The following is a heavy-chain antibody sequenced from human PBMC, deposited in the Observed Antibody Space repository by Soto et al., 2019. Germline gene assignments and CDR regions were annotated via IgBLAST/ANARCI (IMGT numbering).Heavy chain of an antibody. Sequence: QVQLVESGGGVVQPGRSLRLSCAASGFTFSSYAMHWVRQAPGKGLEWVAVISYDGSNKYYADSVKGRFTISRDNSKNTLYLQMNSLRAEDTAVYYCARDQEQLANYYYYGMDVWGQGTTVTVSS. V-gene: IGHV3-30-3*01. CDR3: ARDQEQLANYYYYGMDV. CDR2: ISYDGSNK. CDR1: GFTFSSYA. D-gene: IGHD6-13*01. J-gene: IGHJ6*02.